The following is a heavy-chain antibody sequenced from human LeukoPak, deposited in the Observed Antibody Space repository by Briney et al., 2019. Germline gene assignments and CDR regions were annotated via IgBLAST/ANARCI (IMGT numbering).Heavy chain of an antibody. V-gene: IGHV3-23*01. Sequence: PGGSLRLSCAASGFTFSSYAMSWVRQAPGKGLEWASAISGSGGSTYYADSVKGRFTISRGNSKNTLYLQMNSLRAEDTAVHYCAKSPSSWYYFDYWGQGTLVTVSS. J-gene: IGHJ4*02. CDR1: GFTFSSYA. D-gene: IGHD6-13*01. CDR3: AKSPSSWYYFDY. CDR2: ISGSGGST.